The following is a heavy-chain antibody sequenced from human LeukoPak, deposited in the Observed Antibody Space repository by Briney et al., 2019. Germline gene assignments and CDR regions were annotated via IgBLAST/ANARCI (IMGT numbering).Heavy chain of an antibody. V-gene: IGHV3-23*01. CDR1: GFTFSSYA. D-gene: IGHD3-9*01. J-gene: IGHJ4*02. CDR2: ISGSGGTT. Sequence: GGSLRLSCAASGFTFSSYAMSWVRQAPGKGLEWVSAISGSGGTTFYADSVKGRFTISRENSKNTLYLQMNSLRAEDTAVYYCAKWGDYDILTGYYDSDYWGQGTPVTVSS. CDR3: AKWGDYDILTGYYDSDY.